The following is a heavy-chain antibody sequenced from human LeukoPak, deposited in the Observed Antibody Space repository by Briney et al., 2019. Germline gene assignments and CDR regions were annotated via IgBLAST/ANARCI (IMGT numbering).Heavy chain of an antibody. Sequence: SVKVSCKASGGTFSSYAISWVRQAPGQGLEWMGRIIPIFVTANYAQKFQGRVTITTDESTSTAYMELSSLRSEDTAVYYCARADTEYSSGWYPIDYWGQGTLVTVSS. CDR1: GGTFSSYA. J-gene: IGHJ4*02. CDR2: IIPIFVTA. D-gene: IGHD6-19*01. V-gene: IGHV1-69*05. CDR3: ARADTEYSSGWYPIDY.